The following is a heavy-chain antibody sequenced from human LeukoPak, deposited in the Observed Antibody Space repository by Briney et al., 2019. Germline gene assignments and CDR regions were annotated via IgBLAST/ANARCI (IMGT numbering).Heavy chain of an antibody. Sequence: SETLSLTWAVSGGSISSGGYSWSWIRQPPGKGLEWIGYIYHSGSTYYNPSLKSRVTISVDRSKNQFSLKLSSVTAADTAVYYCARGQGVWPYFDYWGQGTLVTVSS. V-gene: IGHV4-30-2*01. J-gene: IGHJ4*02. CDR2: IYHSGST. CDR3: ARGQGVWPYFDY. CDR1: GGSISSGGYS.